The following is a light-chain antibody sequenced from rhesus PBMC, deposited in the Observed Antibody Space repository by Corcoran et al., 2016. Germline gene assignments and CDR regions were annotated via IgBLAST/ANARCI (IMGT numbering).Light chain of an antibody. Sequence: DIQMTQSPSSLSASVGDRVTITCRASENVNNYLNWYQQKPGKAPKLLIYKASTLQSGVPSRFRGSGSVTDYTFTISSLQSEDVATYYCQHNYGTPFTFGPGTKLDIK. CDR3: QHNYGTPFT. CDR2: KAS. CDR1: ENVNNY. J-gene: IGKJ3*01. V-gene: IGKV1-74*01.